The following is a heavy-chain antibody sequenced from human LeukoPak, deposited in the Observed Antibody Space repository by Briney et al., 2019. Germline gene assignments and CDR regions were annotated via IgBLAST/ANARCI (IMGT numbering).Heavy chain of an antibody. Sequence: ASVKVSCKASGYTFTSYNINWVRQATGQGLEWMGWMNPNSGNTGYAQKFQGGVTITRNTSISTAYMELSSLRSEDTAVYYCARGANQLVSGSSAFDIWGQGTMVTVSA. V-gene: IGHV1-8*03. CDR2: MNPNSGNT. CDR1: GYTFTSYN. J-gene: IGHJ3*02. CDR3: ARGANQLVSGSSAFDI. D-gene: IGHD1-1*01.